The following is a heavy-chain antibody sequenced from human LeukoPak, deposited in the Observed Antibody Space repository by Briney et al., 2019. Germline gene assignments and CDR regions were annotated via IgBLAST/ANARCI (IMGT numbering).Heavy chain of an antibody. CDR2: IYYSGST. Sequence: SETLSLTCTVSGGSISSYYWSWIRQPPGKGLEWIGYIYYSGSTNYNPSLKSRVTISVDTSKNQFSLKLSSVTAADTAVYYCASSYSNYRLDYFAYWGQRTLVTVSS. CDR3: ASSYSNYRLDYFAY. J-gene: IGHJ4*02. D-gene: IGHD4-11*01. CDR1: GGSISSYY. V-gene: IGHV4-59*01.